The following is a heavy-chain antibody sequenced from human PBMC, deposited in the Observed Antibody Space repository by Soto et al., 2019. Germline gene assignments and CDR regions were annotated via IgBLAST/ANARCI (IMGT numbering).Heavy chain of an antibody. V-gene: IGHV4-61*01. J-gene: IGHJ2*01. CDR1: GGSVSSGSYY. CDR3: ARDFWFDL. D-gene: IGHD3-3*01. Sequence: QVQLQESGPGLVKPSETLSLTCTVSGGSVSSGSYYWSWIRQPPGKGLEWIGYIYYSGSTNYNPSLESRVTISVDTSKNQFYLKLSSVPAADTAVYYCARDFWFDLWGRGTLVTVSS. CDR2: IYYSGST.